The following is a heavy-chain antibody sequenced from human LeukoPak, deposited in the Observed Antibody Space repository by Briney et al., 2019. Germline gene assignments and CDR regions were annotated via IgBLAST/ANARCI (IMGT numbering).Heavy chain of an antibody. V-gene: IGHV1-69*13. CDR3: AITDLDKEGYCSGGSCSGSVNSYYYYYGMDV. CDR2: IIPIFGTA. D-gene: IGHD2-15*01. J-gene: IGHJ6*02. CDR1: GGTFSSYA. Sequence: EASVKASCKASGGTFSSYAISWVRQAPGQGLEWMGGIIPIFGTANYAQKFQGRVTITADESTSTAYMELSSLRSEDTAVYYCAITDLDKEGYCSGGSCSGSVNSYYYYYGMDVWGQGTTVTVSS.